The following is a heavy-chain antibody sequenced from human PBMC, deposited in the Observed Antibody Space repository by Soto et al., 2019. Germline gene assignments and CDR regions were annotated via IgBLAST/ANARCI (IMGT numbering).Heavy chain of an antibody. V-gene: IGHV3-23*01. D-gene: IGHD3-9*01. CDR3: ATGRYFDASGGCANF. CDR2: ISGRGWQT. Sequence: EVRLMESGGGFLQPGGSQRLSCVASGFTFNSYAMSWVRQTPEKGLEWVSAISGRGWQTYYAESVQGRFTISRDNSKTTVYLPMNRRRAEDSGIYYCATGRYFDASGGCANFWGRGTLVTVSS. J-gene: IGHJ2*01. CDR1: GFTFNSYA.